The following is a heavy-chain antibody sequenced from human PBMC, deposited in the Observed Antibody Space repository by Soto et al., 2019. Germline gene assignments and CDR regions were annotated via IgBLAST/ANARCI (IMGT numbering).Heavy chain of an antibody. D-gene: IGHD3-10*01. CDR3: AKDTWRYYGSGSCPFDY. CDR1: GFTFSSYG. V-gene: IGHV3-30*02. Sequence: PGGSLRLSCAASGFTFSSYGMHWVRQAPGKGLEWVAVISYDGSNKYYADSVKGRFTISRDNSKNTLYLQMNSLRAEDTAVYYCAKDTWRYYGSGSCPFDYWGQGTLVTVSS. CDR2: ISYDGSNK. J-gene: IGHJ4*02.